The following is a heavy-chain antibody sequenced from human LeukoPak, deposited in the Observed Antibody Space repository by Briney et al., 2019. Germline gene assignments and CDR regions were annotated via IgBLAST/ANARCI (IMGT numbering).Heavy chain of an antibody. V-gene: IGHV4-31*03. CDR2: IHYSGST. CDR3: ARVGILNDSSGYYYPNYFDY. J-gene: IGHJ4*02. Sequence: PSQTLSLTCTVSGGSISSGGYYWSWIRQHPGKGLEWIGYIHYSGSTYYNPSLKSRVTISVDTSKNQFSLKLSSVTAADTAVYYCARVGILNDSSGYYYPNYFDYWGQGTLVTVSS. CDR1: GGSISSGGYY. D-gene: IGHD3-22*01.